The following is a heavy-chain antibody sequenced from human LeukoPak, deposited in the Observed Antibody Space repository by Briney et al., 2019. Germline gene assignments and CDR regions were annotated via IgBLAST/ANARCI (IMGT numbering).Heavy chain of an antibody. V-gene: IGHV3-23*01. J-gene: IGHJ4*02. CDR1: GFTFSSYA. Sequence: GGSLRLSCAASGFTFSSYAMSWVRQAPGKGLEWVSAISGSGGSTYYADSVKGRFTISRDDSKNTLYLQMNSLRAEDTAVYYCAKPYYYDSSGSLGYWGQGTLVTVSS. D-gene: IGHD3-22*01. CDR3: AKPYYYDSSGSLGY. CDR2: ISGSGGST.